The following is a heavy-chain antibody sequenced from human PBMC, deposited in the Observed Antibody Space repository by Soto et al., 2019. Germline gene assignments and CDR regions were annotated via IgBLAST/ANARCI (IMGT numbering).Heavy chain of an antibody. D-gene: IGHD4-17*01. CDR2: IWYDGSNK. Sequence: QVQLVESGGGVVQPGRSLRLSCAASGFTFSSYGMHWVRQAPGKGLEWVAVIWYDGSNKYYADSVKGRFTISRDNSKNTLYLQMNSLRAEDTAVYYCARWTTVVTPGGHYFDYWGQGTLVTVSS. J-gene: IGHJ4*02. CDR3: ARWTTVVTPGGHYFDY. V-gene: IGHV3-33*01. CDR1: GFTFSSYG.